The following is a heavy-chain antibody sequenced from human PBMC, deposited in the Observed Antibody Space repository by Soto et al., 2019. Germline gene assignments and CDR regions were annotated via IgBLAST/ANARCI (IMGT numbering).Heavy chain of an antibody. Sequence: PSETLSLTCAVYGGSFSGYYWSWIRQPPGKGLEWIGEINHSGSTNYNPSLKSRVTISVDTSKNQFSLKLSSVTAADTAVYYCARGRGGYSGYDTLYYYYGMDVWGQGTTVTVYS. D-gene: IGHD5-12*01. J-gene: IGHJ6*02. V-gene: IGHV4-34*01. CDR3: ARGRGGYSGYDTLYYYYGMDV. CDR1: GGSFSGYY. CDR2: INHSGST.